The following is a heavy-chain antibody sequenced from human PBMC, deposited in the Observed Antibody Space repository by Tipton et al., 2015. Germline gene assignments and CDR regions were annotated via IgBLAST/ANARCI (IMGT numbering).Heavy chain of an antibody. Sequence: SLRLSCAASGFIFSSYSMNWVRQAPGKGLEWVSYISSSSSTIYYADSVKGRFTISRDNVKNSLYLQINSLRDEDTAVYYCARDVSSGYYYDYYYGMDVWGQGTTVTVSS. CDR2: ISSSSSTI. CDR1: GFIFSSYS. J-gene: IGHJ6*02. V-gene: IGHV3-48*02. D-gene: IGHD3-22*01. CDR3: ARDVSSGYYYDYYYGMDV.